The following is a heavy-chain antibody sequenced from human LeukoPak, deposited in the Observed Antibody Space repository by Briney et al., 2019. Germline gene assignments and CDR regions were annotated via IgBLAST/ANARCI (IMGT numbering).Heavy chain of an antibody. J-gene: IGHJ6*03. CDR3: ARVLTGYYSTYYYYYMGV. Sequence: GGSLRLSCAASGFTFSSYSMNWVRQAPGKGLEWVSSISSSSSYIYYAYSVKGRFTISRDNAKNSLYLQMNSLGAEDTAVYYCARVLTGYYSTYYYYYMGVWGKGTTVTVSS. V-gene: IGHV3-21*01. D-gene: IGHD3-9*01. CDR1: GFTFSSYS. CDR2: ISSSSSYI.